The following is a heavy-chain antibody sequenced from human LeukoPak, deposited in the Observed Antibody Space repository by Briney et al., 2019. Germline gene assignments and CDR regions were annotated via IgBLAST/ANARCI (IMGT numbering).Heavy chain of an antibody. CDR1: GFTFSSYW. D-gene: IGHD6-6*01. J-gene: IGHJ3*02. V-gene: IGHV3-74*01. CDR2: ISTDGSST. CDR3: VREYSSSSGRAFDI. Sequence: PGGSLRLSCAASGFTFSSYWMHWVRQAPAKGLVWVSRISTDGSSTNSADSVKGRLTISRDNAKNTLYLQMNSLRAEDTAVYYCVREYSSSSGRAFDIWGQGTMVTVSP.